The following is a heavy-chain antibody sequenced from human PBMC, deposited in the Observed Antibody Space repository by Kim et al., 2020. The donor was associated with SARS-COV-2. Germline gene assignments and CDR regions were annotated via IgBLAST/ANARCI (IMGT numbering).Heavy chain of an antibody. V-gene: IGHV5-51*01. CDR2: IYPDDSAT. Sequence: GESLKISCKGSRDTFISYYIAWVRQMPGKGLEWMGIIYPDDSATTYNPSFQGMVTISADQSISTAYLQLTSLKASDSAIYYCARPTSPYNFYGMDVWVQGTTVTASS. CDR1: RDTFISYY. D-gene: IGHD1-1*01. CDR3: ARPTSPYNFYGMDV. J-gene: IGHJ6*02.